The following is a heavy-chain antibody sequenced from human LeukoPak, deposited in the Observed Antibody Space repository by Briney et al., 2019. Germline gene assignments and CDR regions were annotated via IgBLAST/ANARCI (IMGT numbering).Heavy chain of an antibody. CDR3: ARGLGVPDAFDI. J-gene: IGHJ3*02. V-gene: IGHV3-21*01. Sequence: GGSLRPSCAASGFTFSSYRMNWVRQAPGKGLEWVSSISSSSYIYSADSMKGRFTISRDNAKNSLYLQMNSLRAEDTAVYYCARGLGVPDAFDIWGQGTMVTVSS. CDR1: GFTFSSYR. CDR2: ISSSSYI. D-gene: IGHD1-26*01.